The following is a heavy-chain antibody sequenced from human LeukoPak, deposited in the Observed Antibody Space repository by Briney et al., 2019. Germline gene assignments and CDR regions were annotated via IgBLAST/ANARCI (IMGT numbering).Heavy chain of an antibody. CDR1: GFTFSSYS. D-gene: IGHD3-22*01. V-gene: IGHV3-48*01. CDR3: AMPPGYYYDSSGYYDRVY. CDR2: ISSSSSTI. J-gene: IGHJ4*02. Sequence: GGSLRLSCAASGFTFSSYSMNWVRQAPGKGLEWVSSISSSSSTIYYADSVKGRFTISRDNAKNSLYLQMNSLRAEDTAVYYCAMPPGYYYDSSGYYDRVYWGQGTLVTVSS.